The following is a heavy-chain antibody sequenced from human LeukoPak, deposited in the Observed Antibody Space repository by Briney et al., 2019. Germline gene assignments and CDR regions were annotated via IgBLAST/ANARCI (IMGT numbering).Heavy chain of an antibody. CDR2: IYYSGST. V-gene: IGHV4-30-4*08. CDR1: GGSISSGDYY. CDR3: ARGLSYYDFWSGLNLNWFDP. J-gene: IGHJ5*02. Sequence: SQTLSLTCTVSGGSISSGDYYWSWIRQPPGKGLEWIGYIYYSGSTYYNPSLKSRVTISVDTSKNQFSLKLSSVTAADTAVYYCARGLSYYDFWSGLNLNWFDPWGQGTLVTVSS. D-gene: IGHD3-3*01.